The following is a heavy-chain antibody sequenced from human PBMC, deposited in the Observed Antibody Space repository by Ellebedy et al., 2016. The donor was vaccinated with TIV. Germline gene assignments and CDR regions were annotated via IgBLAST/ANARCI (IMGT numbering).Heavy chain of an antibody. Sequence: GESLKISCKGSGYSFTSYWIGWVRQMPGKGLEWMAIIYPGDSDTRYSPSFQGQVTISADKSISTAYLQWSSLKASDTAIYYCAREEESGSSWFAYWGRGTLVTVSP. CDR1: GYSFTSYW. J-gene: IGHJ4*02. CDR3: AREEESGSSWFAY. D-gene: IGHD6-13*01. CDR2: IYPGDSDT. V-gene: IGHV5-51*01.